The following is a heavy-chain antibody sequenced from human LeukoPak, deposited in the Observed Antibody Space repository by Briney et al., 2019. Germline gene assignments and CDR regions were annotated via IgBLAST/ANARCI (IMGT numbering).Heavy chain of an antibody. Sequence: SETLSLTCAVYGGSFSGYYWSWIRQPPGKGLEWIGEIDHTGSAHYNPSLKSRVTMSVDASKNQFSLKLTFVTAADTAVYYCARVRGLWFGVRNDSWGQGTLVTVSS. CDR2: IDHTGSA. V-gene: IGHV4-34*01. CDR1: GGSFSGYY. J-gene: IGHJ4*02. D-gene: IGHD3-10*01. CDR3: ARVRGLWFGVRNDS.